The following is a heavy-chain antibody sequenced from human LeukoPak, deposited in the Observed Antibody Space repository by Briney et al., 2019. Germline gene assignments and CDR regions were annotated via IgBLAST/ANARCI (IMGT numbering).Heavy chain of an antibody. J-gene: IGHJ4*02. CDR3: ARGRGGYESSGNFDY. CDR1: GGSFSGYY. Sequence: SETLSLTCAGYGGSFSGYYWSWNRQPPGKGLEWIGEINHSGSNNYNPSLKRRVTISVDTSKNQFSLELSSVTAADTAVYYCARGRGGYESSGNFDYWGQGTLVTVSS. V-gene: IGHV4-34*01. D-gene: IGHD3-22*01. CDR2: INHSGSN.